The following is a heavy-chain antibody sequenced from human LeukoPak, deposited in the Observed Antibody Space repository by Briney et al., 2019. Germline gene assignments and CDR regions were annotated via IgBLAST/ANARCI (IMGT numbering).Heavy chain of an antibody. CDR2: INAFGSAT. D-gene: IGHD1-14*01. CDR1: GFSFNNDA. V-gene: IGHV3-23*01. J-gene: IGHJ4*02. CDR3: AKEKSFTGPADD. Sequence: GGSPRLSCAASGFSFNNDAMSWVRQAPGKGLEWISDINAFGSATYYAKSVKGRFTISRDNSNNILYLQMNSLRVEDTALYYCAKEKSFTGPADDWGQGTLVTVSS.